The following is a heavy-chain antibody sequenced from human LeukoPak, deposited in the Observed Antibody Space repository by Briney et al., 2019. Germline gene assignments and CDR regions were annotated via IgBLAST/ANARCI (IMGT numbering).Heavy chain of an antibody. CDR1: GYTVTIYG. J-gene: IGHJ4*02. V-gene: IGHV1-18*04. CDR3: ARGRAPDY. CDR2: ISTYNVNT. Sequence: ASVKVSCKASGYTVTIYGISWVRQAPGQGLEWMGWISTYNVNTNYTQKLQGRVTMTTDTSTSTAYMELRSLRSDDTAVYYCARGRAPDYWGQGTLVTVSS.